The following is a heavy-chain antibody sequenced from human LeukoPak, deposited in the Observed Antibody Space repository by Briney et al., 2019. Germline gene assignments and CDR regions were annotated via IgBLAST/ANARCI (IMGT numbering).Heavy chain of an antibody. V-gene: IGHV3-74*01. CDR3: AREQQLVWGRWAFDI. D-gene: IGHD6-13*01. CDR1: GFTFSSYW. J-gene: IGHJ3*02. Sequence: GGSLRLSCAASGFTFSSYWMHWVRQAPGKGLVWVSRINSDGSSTSYADSVKGRFTISRDNAKNTLYLQMNSLRARDTAVYYCAREQQLVWGRWAFDIWGQGTMVTVSS. CDR2: INSDGSST.